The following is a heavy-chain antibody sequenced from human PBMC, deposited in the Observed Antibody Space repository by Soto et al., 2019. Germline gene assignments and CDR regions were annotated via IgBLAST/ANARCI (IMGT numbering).Heavy chain of an antibody. J-gene: IGHJ6*02. CDR2: IWYDGSDK. CDR1: GFTFGSYG. D-gene: IGHD1-26*01. CDR3: ARGETFSGSYYYYYAMDV. V-gene: IGHV3-33*01. Sequence: GGSLRLSCAASGFTFGSYGMHWVRQAPGKGLEWVAVIWYDGSDKYYEDSVKGRFTISRDNSKNTLYLQMNSLRAEDTAVYYCARGETFSGSYYYYYAMDVWGQGTTVTVSS.